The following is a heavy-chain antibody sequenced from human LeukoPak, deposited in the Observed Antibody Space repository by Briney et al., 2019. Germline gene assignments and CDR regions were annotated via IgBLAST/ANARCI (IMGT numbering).Heavy chain of an antibody. CDR1: GFTFSNFW. V-gene: IGHV3-7*01. D-gene: IGHD6-25*01. CDR3: TRNRGLDV. Sequence: PGGSLRLSCAASGFTFSNFWMSWVRQAPGKGLEWVANIKPEGSEKYYVDSVKGRFTISRDNAKNSLYLQMNSLRAEDTAVYYCTRNRGLDVRGQGTTVTVSS. J-gene: IGHJ6*02. CDR2: IKPEGSEK.